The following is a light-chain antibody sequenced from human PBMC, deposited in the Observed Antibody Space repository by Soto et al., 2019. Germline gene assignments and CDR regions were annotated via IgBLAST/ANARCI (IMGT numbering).Light chain of an antibody. CDR2: GAS. Sequence: EIVLTQSPGTLSLSSGERATRSCRASQSVRSNYLAWYQQKLGQAPRLLIYGASSRATGIPDRFGGSGSGTDFTLTISRLEPEDFAVYYCQQYASSPLTFGGGTKVEIK. CDR1: QSVRSNY. J-gene: IGKJ4*01. CDR3: QQYASSPLT. V-gene: IGKV3-20*01.